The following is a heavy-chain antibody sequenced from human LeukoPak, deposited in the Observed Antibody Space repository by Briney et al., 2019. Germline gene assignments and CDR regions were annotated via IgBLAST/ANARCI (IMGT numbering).Heavy chain of an antibody. CDR2: INPNSGGT. CDR3: ERGRRDYVWGSYRGAYDFDY. D-gene: IGHD3-16*02. V-gene: IGHV1-2*02. Sequence: GASVTVSCKSSVYSFTGYYMNWGRQAPGQPLEWLEWINPNSGGTNYEQKFQVRVTMTRDTSTSTAYMELSMLTSDVTAADYCERGRRDYVWGSYRGAYDFDYWGQGTLVTVSS. J-gene: IGHJ4*02. CDR1: VYSFTGYY.